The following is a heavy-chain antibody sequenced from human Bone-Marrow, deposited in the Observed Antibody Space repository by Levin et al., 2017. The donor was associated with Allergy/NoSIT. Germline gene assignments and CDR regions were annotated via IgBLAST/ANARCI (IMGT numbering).Heavy chain of an antibody. CDR3: ARTDVATISYFFDN. J-gene: IGHJ4*02. CDR1: GFTFSNYY. D-gene: IGHD5-12*01. Sequence: PGGSLRLSCTASGFTFSNYYMSWIRQAPGKGLEWISYISSSSGYTKYADSVRGRFTISSDDAKNSLFLQMNSLRAEDTAIYYCARTDVATISYFFDNWGQGTLVTVSS. CDR2: ISSSSGYT. V-gene: IGHV3-11*03.